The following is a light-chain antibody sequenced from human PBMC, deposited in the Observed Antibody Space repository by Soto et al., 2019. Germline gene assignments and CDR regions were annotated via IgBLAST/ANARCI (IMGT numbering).Light chain of an antibody. CDR2: AAS. Sequence: DIQMTQSPSSLSASVGDRVTITCRTSQSIRYLSWYQQKPGKAPNLLISAASSLQSGVPSRFTGTGSGTDFTLTISSLQPEDSATYYCQQSYSSPRWAFGQGTKVEIK. CDR3: QQSYSSPRWA. CDR1: QSIRY. J-gene: IGKJ1*01. V-gene: IGKV1-39*01.